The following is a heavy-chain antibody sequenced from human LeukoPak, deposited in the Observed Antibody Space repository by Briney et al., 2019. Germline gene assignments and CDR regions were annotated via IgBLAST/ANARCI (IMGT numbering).Heavy chain of an antibody. D-gene: IGHD3-10*01. CDR3: AIGPRMTSGSYPTRDPLNWFDP. Sequence: PGGSLRLSCAASGFTFSSYWMSWVRQAPGKGLEWVANIKQDGSEKYYVDSVKGRFTISRDNAKNSLYLQMNSLRAEDTAVYYCAIGPRMTSGSYPTRDPLNWFDPWGQGTLVTVSS. J-gene: IGHJ5*02. CDR1: GFTFSSYW. CDR2: IKQDGSEK. V-gene: IGHV3-7*01.